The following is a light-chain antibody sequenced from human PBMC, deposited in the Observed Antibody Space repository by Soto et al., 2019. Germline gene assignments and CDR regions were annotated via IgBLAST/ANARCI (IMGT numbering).Light chain of an antibody. CDR3: GSWDSSLTDYV. CDR1: SSNIGGNS. Sequence: QSVLTQPPSVSSAPGLKVTISCSGSSSNIGGNSVSWYQQLPGTAPKLLIYDDNKRPSGIPDRFSGSKSGTSATLGITGFQTGDEPDYYCGSWDSSLTDYVFGTGTKVTVL. J-gene: IGLJ1*01. CDR2: DDN. V-gene: IGLV1-51*01.